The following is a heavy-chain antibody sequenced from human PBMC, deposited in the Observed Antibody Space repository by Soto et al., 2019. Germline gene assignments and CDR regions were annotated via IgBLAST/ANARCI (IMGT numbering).Heavy chain of an antibody. D-gene: IGHD6-13*01. CDR3: ARHPGIAAAGVHGMDV. Sequence: GESLKISCKGSGYSFNSYWISWVRQMPGKGLEWMGRIDPSDSYTNYSPSFQGHVTISADKSISTAYLQWSSLKASDTAMYYCARHPGIAAAGVHGMDVWGQGTTVTVSS. CDR2: IDPSDSYT. CDR1: GYSFNSYW. V-gene: IGHV5-10-1*01. J-gene: IGHJ6*02.